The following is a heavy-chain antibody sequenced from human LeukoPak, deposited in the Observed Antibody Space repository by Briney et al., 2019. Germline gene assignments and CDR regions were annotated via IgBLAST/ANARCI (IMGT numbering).Heavy chain of an antibody. CDR2: IFHSGST. CDR3: ARGRTRGYCTNGVCYKSFDP. Sequence: PSETLSLTCAVSGVYISSSNWWTWVRQPPGKGLDWTGQIFHSGSTNYNQSPKSRVTISVDKSKNPFSLKLSSVTAADTAVYYCARGRTRGYCTNGVCYKSFDPWGQGTLVTVST. CDR1: GVYISSSNW. D-gene: IGHD2-8*01. V-gene: IGHV4-4*02. J-gene: IGHJ5*02.